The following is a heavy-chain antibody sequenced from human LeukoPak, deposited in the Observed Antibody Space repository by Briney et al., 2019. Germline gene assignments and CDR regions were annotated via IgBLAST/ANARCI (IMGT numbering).Heavy chain of an antibody. V-gene: IGHV3-7*01. CDR2: IKQDGSER. CDR1: GFTFSTCW. CDR3: AKSLVVVNDPPDY. Sequence: GGSLRLSCAASGFTFSTCWMTWVRQAPGKGLAWVANIKQDGSERYYVDSVKGRFTISRDNAKSSLYLQMNSLRAEDTAVYYCAKSLVVVNDPPDYWGQGTLVTVSS. D-gene: IGHD2-21*01. J-gene: IGHJ4*02.